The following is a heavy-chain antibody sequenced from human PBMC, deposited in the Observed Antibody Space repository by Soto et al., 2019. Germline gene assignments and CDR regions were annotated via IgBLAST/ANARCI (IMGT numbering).Heavy chain of an antibody. CDR1: GFTFSSYC. D-gene: IGHD6-13*01. J-gene: IGHJ3*02. Sequence: GGSLRLSCAASGFTFSSYCMNWVRQAPGKGLEWVSYISSSSTIYYADSVKGRFTISRDNAKNSLYLQVNSLRAEDTAVYYCAVLAATGTGDAFDIWGQGTMVTVS. CDR3: AVLAATGTGDAFDI. V-gene: IGHV3-48*01. CDR2: ISSSSTI.